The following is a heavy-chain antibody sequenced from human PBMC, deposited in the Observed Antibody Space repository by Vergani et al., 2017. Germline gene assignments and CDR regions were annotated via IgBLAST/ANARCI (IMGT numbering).Heavy chain of an antibody. Sequence: QLQLQESGPGLVKPSETLSLTCTVSGGSISSSSYYWGWIRQPPGKGLEWIGSIYYSGSTYYNPSLKSRVTISVDTSKNQFSLKLSSVTAADTAVYYCASWPNPDEYPVFDYWGQGTLVTVSS. D-gene: IGHD2/OR15-2a*01. CDR3: ASWPNPDEYPVFDY. J-gene: IGHJ4*02. CDR1: GGSISSSSYY. CDR2: IYYSGST. V-gene: IGHV4-39*07.